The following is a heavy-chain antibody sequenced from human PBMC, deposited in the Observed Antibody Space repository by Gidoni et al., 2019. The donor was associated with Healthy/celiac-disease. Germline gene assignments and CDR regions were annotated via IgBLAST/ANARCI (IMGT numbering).Heavy chain of an antibody. CDR1: GGTFSSYA. Sequence: QVQLVQSGAEVKKPGSSVKVSCKASGGTFSSYAISWVRQAPGQGLEWMGGIIPIFGTANYAQKFQGRVTITADESTSTAYMELSSLRSEDTAVYYCAGYCSSTSCYHGAHYYYYYGMDVWGQGTTVTVSS. J-gene: IGHJ6*02. V-gene: IGHV1-69*01. CDR2: IIPIFGTA. D-gene: IGHD2-2*03. CDR3: AGYCSSTSCYHGAHYYYYYGMDV.